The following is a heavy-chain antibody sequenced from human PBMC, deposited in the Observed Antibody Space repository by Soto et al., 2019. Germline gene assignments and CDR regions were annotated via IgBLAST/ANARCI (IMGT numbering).Heavy chain of an antibody. D-gene: IGHD6-13*01. CDR2: ISGSGGRT. J-gene: IGHJ5*02. CDR3: AKLSSSWYPGWFDP. V-gene: IGHV3-23*01. CDR1: GFTFSSYA. Sequence: GGSLRLSCAASGFTFSSYAMSWVRQGPGKGLEWVSAISGSGGRTYYADSVKGRFTISRDNSKNTLYLQMNSLRAEDTAVYYCAKLSSSWYPGWFDPWGQGTLVTVSS.